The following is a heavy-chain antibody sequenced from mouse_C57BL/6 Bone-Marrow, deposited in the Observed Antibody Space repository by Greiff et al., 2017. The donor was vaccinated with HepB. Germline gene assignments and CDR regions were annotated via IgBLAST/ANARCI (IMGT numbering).Heavy chain of an antibody. CDR1: GYTFTSYW. J-gene: IGHJ3*01. V-gene: IGHV1-61*01. CDR2: IYPSDSET. D-gene: IGHD3-3*01. CDR3: ARWGTGGFDY. Sequence: QVQLQQPGAELVRPGSSVKLSCKASGYTFTSYWMDWVKQRPGQGLEWIGNIYPSDSETHYNQKFKDKATLTVDKSSSTAYMQLSSLTSEDSAVYYCARWGTGGFDYWGQGTLVTVSA.